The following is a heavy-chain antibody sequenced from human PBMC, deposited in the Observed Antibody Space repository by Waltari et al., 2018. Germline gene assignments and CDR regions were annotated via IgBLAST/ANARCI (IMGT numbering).Heavy chain of an antibody. CDR2: IYYSGTT. CDR3: GRVPITMVRGVIGVDV. Sequence: VHLLESAPGLVRPSDTLSLTCRVSGGSIPGYYWTWIRQPPGKGLEWIGYIYYSGTTNYNPSLKDRVTISVDTSKNQLSLKLGSVTTADTAVYYCGRVPITMVRGVIGVDVWGQGTTVNVSS. V-gene: IGHV4-59*07. J-gene: IGHJ6*02. CDR1: GGSIPGYY. D-gene: IGHD3-10*01.